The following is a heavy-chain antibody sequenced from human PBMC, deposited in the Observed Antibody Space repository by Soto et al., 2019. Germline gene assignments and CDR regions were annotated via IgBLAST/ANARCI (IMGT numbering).Heavy chain of an antibody. CDR1: GYTFTRYD. Sequence: QVQLVQPGAEVKKPGASVKVSCKASGYTFTRYDINWVRQATGQGLEWTGWMNPNSGNTGYAQKFQGRVTLTRNTSISPAYMELSSLRSEDTAVYSCARERANRLDPWGQGTLVTVSS. J-gene: IGHJ5*02. V-gene: IGHV1-8*01. CDR2: MNPNSGNT. CDR3: ARERANRLDP.